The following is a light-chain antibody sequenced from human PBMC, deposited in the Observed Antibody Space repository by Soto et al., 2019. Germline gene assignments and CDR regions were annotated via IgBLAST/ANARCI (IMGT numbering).Light chain of an antibody. CDR3: QQLNTYPPWT. CDR2: AAS. Sequence: DIPLSQSPSVLSASVRDSVPITFRAGQGISSYLAWYQQKPGKAPELLIYAASTLQSGVPSRFSGSGSGTDFTLTISSLQPEDSATYYCQQLNTYPPWTFGQGTKVDIK. J-gene: IGKJ1*01. V-gene: IGKV1-9*01. CDR1: QGISSY.